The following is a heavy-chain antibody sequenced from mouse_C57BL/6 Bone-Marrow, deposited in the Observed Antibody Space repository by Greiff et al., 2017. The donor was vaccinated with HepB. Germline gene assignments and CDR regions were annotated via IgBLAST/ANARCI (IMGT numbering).Heavy chain of an antibody. J-gene: IGHJ4*01. CDR3: TREGLRRPYYYAMDY. V-gene: IGHV5-17*01. CDR1: GFTFSDYG. D-gene: IGHD2-4*01. Sequence: EVMLVESGGGLVKPGGSLKLSCAASGFTFSDYGMHWVRQAPEKGLEWVAYISSGSSTIYYADTVKGRFTISRDNAKNTLFLQMTSLRSEDTAMYYCTREGLRRPYYYAMDYWGQGTSVTVSS. CDR2: ISSGSSTI.